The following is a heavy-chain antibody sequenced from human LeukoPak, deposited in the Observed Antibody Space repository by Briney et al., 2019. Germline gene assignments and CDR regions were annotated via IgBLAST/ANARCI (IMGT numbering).Heavy chain of an antibody. Sequence: NPSETLSLTCTVSGGSISSGGYYWSWIRQHPGKGLEWIGYIYYSGSTYYNPSLKSRVTISVDTSKNQSSLKLSSVTAADTAVYYCARDMSYYDSSGYYQSYNWFDPWGQGTLVTVSS. J-gene: IGHJ5*02. CDR1: GGSISSGGYY. CDR2: IYYSGST. D-gene: IGHD3-22*01. V-gene: IGHV4-31*03. CDR3: ARDMSYYDSSGYYQSYNWFDP.